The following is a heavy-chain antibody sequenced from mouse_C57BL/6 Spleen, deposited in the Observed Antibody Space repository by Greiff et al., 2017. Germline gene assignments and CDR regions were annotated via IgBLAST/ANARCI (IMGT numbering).Heavy chain of an antibody. CDR1: GYSITSGYD. Sequence: VQLQQSGPGMVKPSQSLSLTCTVTGYSITSGYDWHWIRHFPGNKLEWMGYISYSGSTNYNPSLKSRISITHDTSKNHFVLKLNSVTTEDTATYYCAREDYYGSRRFAYWGQGTLVTVSA. J-gene: IGHJ3*01. CDR2: ISYSGST. CDR3: AREDYYGSRRFAY. D-gene: IGHD1-1*01. V-gene: IGHV3-1*01.